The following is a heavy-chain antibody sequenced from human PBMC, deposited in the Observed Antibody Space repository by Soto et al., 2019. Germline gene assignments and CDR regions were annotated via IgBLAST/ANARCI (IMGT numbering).Heavy chain of an antibody. CDR1: GFTFSDYY. CDR3: ARAQWLAPAPLAY. V-gene: IGHV3-11*01. CDR2: ISSSGSTI. J-gene: IGHJ4*02. Sequence: GGSLRLSCAASGFTFSDYYMSWIRQAPGKGLEWVSYISSSGSTIYYADSVKGRFTISRDNAKNSLYLQMNSLRAEDTAVYYCARAQWLAPAPLAYWGQGTLVTVSS. D-gene: IGHD6-19*01.